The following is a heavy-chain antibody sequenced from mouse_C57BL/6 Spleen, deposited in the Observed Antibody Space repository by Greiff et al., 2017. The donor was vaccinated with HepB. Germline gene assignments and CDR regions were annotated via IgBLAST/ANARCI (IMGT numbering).Heavy chain of an antibody. Sequence: EVKLVESGGGLVKPGGSLKLSCAASGFTFSDYGMHWVRQAPEKGLEWVAYISSGSSTIYYADTVKGRFTISRDNAKNNLFLQMTSLRSEDTAMYYCARRKGTTARNYWYFYVWGTGTTVTVSS. V-gene: IGHV5-17*01. CDR1: GFTFSDYG. CDR3: ARRKGTTARNYWYFYV. D-gene: IGHD1-2*01. J-gene: IGHJ1*03. CDR2: ISSGSSTI.